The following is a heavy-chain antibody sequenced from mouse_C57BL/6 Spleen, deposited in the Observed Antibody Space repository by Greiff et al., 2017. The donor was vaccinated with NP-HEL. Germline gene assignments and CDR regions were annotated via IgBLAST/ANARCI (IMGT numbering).Heavy chain of an antibody. V-gene: IGHV1-26*01. J-gene: IGHJ2*01. CDR1: GYTFTDYY. CDR3: ARGDFDY. CDR2: INPKNGGT. Sequence: EVQLQQSGPELVKPGASVKISCKASGYTFTDYYMNWVKQSHGKSLEWIGDINPKNGGTSYNQKFKGKATLTVDKSSSTAYMELRSLTSEDSAVYYCARGDFDYWGQGTTLTVSS.